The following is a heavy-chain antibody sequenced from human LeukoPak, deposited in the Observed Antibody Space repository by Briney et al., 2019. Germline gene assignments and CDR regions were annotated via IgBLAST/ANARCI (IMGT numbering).Heavy chain of an antibody. CDR1: GGSISSSSYY. J-gene: IGHJ4*02. CDR2: IYYSGST. V-gene: IGHV4-39*07. Sequence: SETLSLTCTVSGGSISSSSYYWGWIRQPPGKGLEWLGSIYYSGSTYYNPSLKSRVTISVDTSKNQFSLKLSSVTAADTAVYYCARGGPSSIAARSFDYWGQGTLVTVSS. CDR3: ARGGPSSIAARSFDY. D-gene: IGHD6-6*01.